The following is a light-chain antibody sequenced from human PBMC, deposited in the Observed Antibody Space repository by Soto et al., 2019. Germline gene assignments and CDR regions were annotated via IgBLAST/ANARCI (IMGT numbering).Light chain of an antibody. J-gene: IGKJ2*01. Sequence: EIVMTQSPDTLSVSPGERATLSCRASQSVSSNLAWYQQKPGQAPRLLISGASTRATGIPVRFSGSGSGTECTLSVSSVQSEDFGVYYCQQYINWPETFGQGTKLEIK. CDR3: QQYINWPET. CDR1: QSVSSN. CDR2: GAS. V-gene: IGKV3-15*01.